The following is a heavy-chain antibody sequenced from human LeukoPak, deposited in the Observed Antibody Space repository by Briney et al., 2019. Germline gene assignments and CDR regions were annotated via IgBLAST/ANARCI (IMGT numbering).Heavy chain of an antibody. V-gene: IGHV4-61*02. Sequence: PSQTLSLTCTVSGGSISSGSYYWSWIRQPAGKGLEWIGRIYMSGSTKYNPSLKSRVTISVDTSKNQFSLKLSSVAAADTAVYYCASQSSSITSYYYYYMDVWGKGTTVTVSS. CDR1: GGSISSGSYY. J-gene: IGHJ6*03. CDR2: IYMSGST. D-gene: IGHD6-6*01. CDR3: ASQSSSITSYYYYYMDV.